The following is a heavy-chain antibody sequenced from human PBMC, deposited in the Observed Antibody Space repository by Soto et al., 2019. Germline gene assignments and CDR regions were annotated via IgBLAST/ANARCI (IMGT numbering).Heavy chain of an antibody. CDR2: ISYDGSNK. V-gene: IGHV3-30-3*01. D-gene: IGHD6-19*01. CDR1: GFTFSSYA. Sequence: QVQLVESGGGVVQPGRSLRLSCAASGFTFSSYAMHWVRQAPGKGLEWVAVISYDGSNKYYADSVKGRFTISRDNSKNTLYLQVNSLRAEDTAVYYCARDPRIIAVAGTFDYWGQGTLVTVSS. J-gene: IGHJ4*02. CDR3: ARDPRIIAVAGTFDY.